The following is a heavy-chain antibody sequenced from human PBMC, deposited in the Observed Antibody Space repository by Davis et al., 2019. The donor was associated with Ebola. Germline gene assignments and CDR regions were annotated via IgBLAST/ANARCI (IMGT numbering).Heavy chain of an antibody. J-gene: IGHJ3*01. CDR1: GYILTELS. CDR3: TAGGSRGGFDV. D-gene: IGHD1-26*01. V-gene: IGHV1-24*01. Sequence: AALVKVSCKVSGYILTELSIHWVRQAPGQGLEWMGNFDPEDNEIIYAHKFEGRVTMTEDTSTHTAYMELSSLRSDDSAVYYCTAGGSRGGFDVWGQGTMVTVSS. CDR2: FDPEDNEI.